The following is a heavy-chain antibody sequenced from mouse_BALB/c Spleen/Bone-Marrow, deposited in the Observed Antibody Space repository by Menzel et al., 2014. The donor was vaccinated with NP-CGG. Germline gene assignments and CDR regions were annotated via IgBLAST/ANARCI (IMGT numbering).Heavy chain of an antibody. CDR1: GFNIRDTY. CDR3: ARGVKQVGQAF. J-gene: IGHJ3*01. V-gene: IGHV14-3*02. CDR2: IDPAKDNT. D-gene: IGHD3-3*01. Sequence: EVQLQQSGAELVKPGASVKLSCTSSGFNIRDTYIHWVKQRPEQGLEWIGKIDPAKDNTEYDPKFQGKATITADTPSNTAYLQLSRLTSEDTAVYYGARGVKQVGQAFWGQGTLVTVST.